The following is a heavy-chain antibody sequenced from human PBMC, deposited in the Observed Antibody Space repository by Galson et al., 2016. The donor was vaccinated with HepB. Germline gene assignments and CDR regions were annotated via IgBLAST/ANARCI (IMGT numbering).Heavy chain of an antibody. J-gene: IGHJ3*02. CDR3: ARGSEWETPLDDAFDI. Sequence: SLRLSCAASGFTFNRCGMNWVRQVPGKGLEFVAIISYDGTTNYYKDSVRGRFTISRDNSKNTLYLQISGLKFEDTGVYYCARGSEWETPLDDAFDIWGQGTMVTVSS. CDR1: GFTFNRCG. V-gene: IGHV3-30*03. D-gene: IGHD1-26*01. CDR2: ISYDGTTN.